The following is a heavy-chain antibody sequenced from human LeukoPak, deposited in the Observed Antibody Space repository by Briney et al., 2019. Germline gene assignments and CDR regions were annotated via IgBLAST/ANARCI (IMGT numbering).Heavy chain of an antibody. D-gene: IGHD4-11*01. CDR2: IYTRGTT. J-gene: IGHJ4*02. Sequence: SQTLSLTCTVSGGSINSGSYYWSWIRQPAGKGLEWIGRIYTRGTTKYNPSLKSRVTISVDTSKTQFSLKLSSVTAADTAVYYCARTFMNDYSMGYWGQGTLITVSS. V-gene: IGHV4-61*02. CDR3: ARTFMNDYSMGY. CDR1: GGSINSGSYY.